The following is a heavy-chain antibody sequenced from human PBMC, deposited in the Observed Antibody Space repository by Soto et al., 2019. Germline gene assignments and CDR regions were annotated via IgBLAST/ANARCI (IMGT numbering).Heavy chain of an antibody. J-gene: IGHJ4*02. CDR2: ISGSGGST. CDR3: AKDRESRYSSGWYYFDY. Sequence: EVQLLESGGGLVQPGGSLRLSCAASGFTFSSYAMSWVRQAPGKGLEWVSAISGSGGSTYYADSVKGRFTISRDNSKNTLDLQMNSLRAEDTAVYYCAKDRESRYSSGWYYFDYWGQGTLVTVSS. V-gene: IGHV3-23*01. D-gene: IGHD6-19*01. CDR1: GFTFSSYA.